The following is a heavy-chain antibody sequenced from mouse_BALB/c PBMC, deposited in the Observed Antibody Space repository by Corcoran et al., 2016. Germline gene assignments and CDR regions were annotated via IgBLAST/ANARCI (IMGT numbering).Heavy chain of an antibody. J-gene: IGHJ2*01. CDR1: GYTFTNYG. Sequence: QIQLVQSGPELKKPGETVKISCKASGYTFTNYGMNWVKQAPGKGLKWMGWINTYTGESTYADDFKGRFAFSLETSASTAYLQINNLKNEDMATYFCARGSSGYDYWGQGTTLTVSS. D-gene: IGHD3-1*01. CDR3: ARGSSGYDY. CDR2: INTYTGES. V-gene: IGHV9-1*02.